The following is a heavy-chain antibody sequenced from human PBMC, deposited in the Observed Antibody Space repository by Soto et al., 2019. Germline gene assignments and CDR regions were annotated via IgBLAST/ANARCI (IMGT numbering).Heavy chain of an antibody. J-gene: IGHJ5*02. D-gene: IGHD2-2*01. Sequence: ETLSLTCTVSGGSISSSPYYWGWVRQPPGKGLEYIASIFYSGSTYYNPSLKSRVTISVDMSKNQFSLKLSSVTAADTAVYYCARTAHCTSTSCYSGWFDPWGQGTLVTVSS. V-gene: IGHV4-39*01. CDR2: IFYSGST. CDR3: ARTAHCTSTSCYSGWFDP. CDR1: GGSISSSPYY.